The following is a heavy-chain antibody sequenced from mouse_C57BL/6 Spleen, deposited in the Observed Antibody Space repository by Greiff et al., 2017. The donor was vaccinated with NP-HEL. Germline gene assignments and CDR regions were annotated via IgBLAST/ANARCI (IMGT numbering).Heavy chain of an antibody. J-gene: IGHJ4*01. D-gene: IGHD1-1*01. CDR1: GFTFSDYG. CDR2: ISSGSSTI. CDR3: AKSSSYAMDY. Sequence: EVKLVESGGGLVKPGGSLKLSCAASGFTFSDYGLHWVRQAPEKGLEWVAYISSGSSTIYYADTVKGRFTISRDNAKNTLFLQMTSLRSEDTAMYYCAKSSSYAMDYWGQGTSVTVSS. V-gene: IGHV5-17*01.